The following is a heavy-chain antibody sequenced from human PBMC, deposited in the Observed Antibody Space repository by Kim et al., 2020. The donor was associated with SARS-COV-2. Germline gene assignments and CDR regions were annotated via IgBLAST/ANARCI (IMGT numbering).Heavy chain of an antibody. Sequence: GGSLRLSCAASGFTFSSYSMNWVRQAPGKGLEWVSCISSSSSNIYYADSVKGRFTISRDNAKNSLYLQMNSLRAEDTAVYYCARYPFPSFYGYGGFDYWGQGTLVTVSS. CDR1: GFTFSSYS. CDR2: ISSSSSNI. V-gene: IGHV3-21*01. D-gene: IGHD5-18*01. CDR3: ARYPFPSFYGYGGFDY. J-gene: IGHJ4*02.